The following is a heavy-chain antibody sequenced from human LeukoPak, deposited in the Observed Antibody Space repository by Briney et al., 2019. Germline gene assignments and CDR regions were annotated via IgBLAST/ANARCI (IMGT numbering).Heavy chain of an antibody. V-gene: IGHV4-59*01. J-gene: IGHJ5*02. D-gene: IGHD3-16*01. CDR3: ARFTPQGYGWGGYNRFDP. CDR1: GGSISSYY. CDR2: IYYSGST. Sequence: PSETLSLTCTVSGGSISSYYWNWIRQPPGKGLEWIGYIYYSGSTNYNPSLKSGVTISVDTSKNKFSLNLTSVTAADSAVYYCARFTPQGYGWGGYNRFDPWGQGTLVTVSS.